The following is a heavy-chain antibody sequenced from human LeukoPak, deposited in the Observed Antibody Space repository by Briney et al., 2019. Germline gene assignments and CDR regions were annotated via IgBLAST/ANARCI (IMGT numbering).Heavy chain of an antibody. D-gene: IGHD5-18*01. V-gene: IGHV4-59*12. J-gene: IGHJ4*02. Sequence: PSETLSLTCTVSGGSISSYYWSWIRQPPGKGLEWIGYIYYSGSTNYNPSLKSRVTISVDTSKNQFSLKLSSVTAADTAVYYCARVQDTAAVAYWGQGTLVTVSS. CDR3: ARVQDTAAVAY. CDR1: GGSISSYY. CDR2: IYYSGST.